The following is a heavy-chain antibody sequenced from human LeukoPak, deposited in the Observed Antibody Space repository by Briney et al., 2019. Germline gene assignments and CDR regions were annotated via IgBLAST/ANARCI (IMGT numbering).Heavy chain of an antibody. CDR1: GFTFSTYA. Sequence: GGSLRLSCAASGFTFSTYAMSWVRQAPGKGLEWVASINHNGNVNYYVDSVKGRFTISRDNAKNSLYLQMSNLRAEDTAVYFCARGGGLDVWGQGATVTVSS. D-gene: IGHD3-16*01. J-gene: IGHJ6*02. CDR2: INHNGNVN. V-gene: IGHV3-7*03. CDR3: ARGGGLDV.